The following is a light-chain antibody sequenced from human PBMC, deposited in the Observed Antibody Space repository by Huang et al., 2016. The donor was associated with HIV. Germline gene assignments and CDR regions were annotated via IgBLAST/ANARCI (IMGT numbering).Light chain of an antibody. CDR3: QQYNNWPPVT. J-gene: IGKJ2*01. V-gene: IGKV3D-15*01. CDR2: GAS. Sequence: EVVMTQSPATLSVSPGERATLSCRASQSVSSNLAWYQQKPGQAPRLLIYGASTRATGIPARFSGSGSVTEFTLTISSLQSEDFAVYYCQQYNNWPPVTFGQGPSWRSN. CDR1: QSVSSN.